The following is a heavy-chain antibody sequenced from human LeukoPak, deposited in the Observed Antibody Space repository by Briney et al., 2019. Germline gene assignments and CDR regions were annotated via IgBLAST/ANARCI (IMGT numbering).Heavy chain of an antibody. Sequence: PGGSLRLSCAASGFTFSSYSMNWVRQAPGKGLEWVSSISSSSSYIYYADSVKGRFTISRDNAKNSLYLQMNSLRAEDTAVYYCARGQYSSSSRGNWFDPWGQGTLVTVSS. CDR1: GFTFSSYS. V-gene: IGHV3-21*01. D-gene: IGHD6-6*01. J-gene: IGHJ5*02. CDR2: ISSSSSYI. CDR3: ARGQYSSSSRGNWFDP.